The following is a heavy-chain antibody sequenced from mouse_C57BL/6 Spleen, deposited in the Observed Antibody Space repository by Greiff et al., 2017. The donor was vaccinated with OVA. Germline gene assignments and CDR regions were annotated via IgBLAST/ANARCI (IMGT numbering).Heavy chain of an antibody. CDR3: APDDGYYPFAY. CDR1: GYTFTSYW. Sequence: QVQLQQPGAELVRPGSSVKLSCKASGYTFTSYWMHWVKQRPIQGLEWIGNIDPSDSETHYNQKFKDKATLTVDTSSSTAYMQLSSLTSEDSAVYYCAPDDGYYPFAYWGQGTLVTVSA. J-gene: IGHJ3*01. D-gene: IGHD2-3*01. V-gene: IGHV1-52*01. CDR2: IDPSDSET.